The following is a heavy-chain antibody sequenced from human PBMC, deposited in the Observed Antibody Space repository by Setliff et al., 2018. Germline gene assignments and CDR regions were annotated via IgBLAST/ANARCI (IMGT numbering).Heavy chain of an antibody. CDR3: ARGEKYYSDSSGYSLDF. CDR2: ITDDGGTT. V-gene: IGHV3-23*01. CDR1: GFTFSSYS. Sequence: PGGSLRLSCAASGFTFSSYSMSWVRQAPGKGLEWVSAITDDGGTTHYAGSVKGRFTIARDNSNSTLYLQMNSLRVEDTALYYCARGEKYYSDSSGYSLDFWGQGTLVTVSS. J-gene: IGHJ4*02. D-gene: IGHD3-22*01.